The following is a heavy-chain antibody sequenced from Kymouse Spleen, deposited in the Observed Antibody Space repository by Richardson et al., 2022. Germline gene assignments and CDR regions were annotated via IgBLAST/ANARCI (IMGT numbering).Heavy chain of an antibody. J-gene: IGHJ4*02. D-gene: IGHD6-13*01. CDR2: ISWNSGSI. CDR1: GFTFDDYA. V-gene: IGHV3-9*01. Sequence: EVQLVESGGGLVQPGRSLRLSCAASGFTFDDYAMHWVRQAPGKGLEWVSGISWNSGSIGYADSVKGRFTISRDNAKNSLYLQMNSLRAEDTALYYCAKDTAAAGPFFDYWGQGTLVTVSS. CDR3: AKDTAAAGPFFDY.